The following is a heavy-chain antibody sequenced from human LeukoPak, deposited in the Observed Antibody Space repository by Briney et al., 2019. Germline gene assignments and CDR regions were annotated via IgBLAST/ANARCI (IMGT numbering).Heavy chain of an antibody. D-gene: IGHD5-18*01. Sequence: SESLSLTCTVSGGSISSYYWSWIRQPPGKGLEWIGYIYYSGSTNYNPSLERRVTISVDTSKNQFSLKLTSVTAADTAVYYSARDGGRGYSYGSNTFHIWGQGSMVTVSS. CDR1: GGSISSYY. CDR3: ARDGGRGYSYGSNTFHI. V-gene: IGHV4-59*01. J-gene: IGHJ3*02. CDR2: IYYSGST.